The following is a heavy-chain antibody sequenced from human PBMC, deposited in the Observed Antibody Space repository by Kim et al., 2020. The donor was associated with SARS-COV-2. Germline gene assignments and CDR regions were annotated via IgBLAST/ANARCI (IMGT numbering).Heavy chain of an antibody. CDR3: ARGSNYYDSSGHNWFDP. CDR2: INHSGST. J-gene: IGHJ5*02. CDR1: GGSFSGYY. D-gene: IGHD3-22*01. V-gene: IGHV4-34*01. Sequence: SETLSLTCTVYGGSFSGYYWSWIRQPPGKGLEWIGEINHSGSTNYNPSLKSRVTISVDTSKNQFSLKLSSVTAADTAVYYCARGSNYYDSSGHNWFDPWGQGTLVTVSS.